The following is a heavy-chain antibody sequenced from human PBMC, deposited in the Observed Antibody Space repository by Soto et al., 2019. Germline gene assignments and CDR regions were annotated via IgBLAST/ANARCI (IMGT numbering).Heavy chain of an antibody. J-gene: IGHJ4*02. V-gene: IGHV4-31*03. D-gene: IGHD3-16*01. Sequence: PSETLSLTCTVSGGSISSGGYYWSWIRQHPGKGLEWIGYIYYSGSTYYNPSLKSRVTISVDTSKNQFSLKLSSVTAADTAVYYCARVALAGRGTDYWGQGTLVTVSS. CDR1: GGSISSGGYY. CDR2: IYYSGST. CDR3: ARVALAGRGTDY.